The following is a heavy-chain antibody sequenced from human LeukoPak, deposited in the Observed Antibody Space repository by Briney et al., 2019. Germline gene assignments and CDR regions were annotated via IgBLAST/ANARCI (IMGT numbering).Heavy chain of an antibody. CDR3: AGSQWSGIMDV. CDR1: GFTFSRYW. D-gene: IGHD2-15*01. CDR2: ISSDGSST. V-gene: IGHV3-74*01. Sequence: GGSLRLSCAASGFTFSRYWMHWVRQAPGKGLVWVSRISSDGSSTSYADSVKGRFTISRDNAKNTLYPQMNSLRAEDTAVYYCAGSQWSGIMDVWGQGTTVTVSS. J-gene: IGHJ6*02.